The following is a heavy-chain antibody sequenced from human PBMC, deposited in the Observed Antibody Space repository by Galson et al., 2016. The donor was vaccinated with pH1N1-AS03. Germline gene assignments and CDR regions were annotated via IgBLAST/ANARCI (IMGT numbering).Heavy chain of an antibody. CDR2: LTPMLNVT. V-gene: IGHV1-69*04. D-gene: IGHD2-8*02. CDR3: VTPGGVGYLDN. J-gene: IGHJ4*02. CDR1: GGTFGTSA. Sequence: SVKVSCKASGGTFGTSAISWVRQAPGQGPEWMGRLTPMLNVTSYAQKFQGRVTITAGTSTSTVYMELSSLRSDDTAVYYCVTPGGVGYLDNWGRGTLVTVSS.